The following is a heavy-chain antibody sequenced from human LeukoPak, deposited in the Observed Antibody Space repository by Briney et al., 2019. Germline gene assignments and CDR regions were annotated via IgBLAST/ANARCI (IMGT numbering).Heavy chain of an antibody. Sequence: SQTLSLTCTVSGGSISSGDYYWSWIRQPPGKGLEWIGYIYYSGSTYYNPSLKSRVTISVDTSKNQFSLKLSSVTAADTAVYYCARVIAVRRRKYDPWGQGTLVTVSS. CDR1: GGSISSGDYY. J-gene: IGHJ5*02. CDR3: ARVIAVRRRKYDP. D-gene: IGHD6-6*01. V-gene: IGHV4-30-4*08. CDR2: IYYSGST.